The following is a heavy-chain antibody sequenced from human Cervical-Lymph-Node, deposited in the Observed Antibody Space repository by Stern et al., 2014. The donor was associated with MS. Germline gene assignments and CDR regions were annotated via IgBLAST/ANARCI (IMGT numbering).Heavy chain of an antibody. D-gene: IGHD6-19*01. CDR3: AGTTSAWDNPFHFYGMDV. CDR2: ILPMSGTT. J-gene: IGHJ6*02. CDR1: GDTFSRFA. Sequence: VQLVESGAEVKKPGSSLKVSCKASGDTFSRFAFSWVRQTPGQGLEWMGGILPMSGTTNSAQKFPGRGTVTADESTGTANMAMTSLTYEDTAVYYCAGTTSAWDNPFHFYGMDVWGQGTTVTVSS. V-gene: IGHV1-69*01.